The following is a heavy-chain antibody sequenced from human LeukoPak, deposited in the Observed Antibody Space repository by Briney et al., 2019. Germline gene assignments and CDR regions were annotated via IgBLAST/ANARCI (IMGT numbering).Heavy chain of an antibody. CDR2: ITGSGGST. V-gene: IGHV3-23*01. CDR3: AKDRGRYYDSSGYYWGYYFDS. Sequence: GGSLRLSCAASGFTFSNYAVNWVRQAPGKGLEWVSTITGSGGSTFYAGSVKGRFTISRDNSMDTLYLQMSSLRAEDTAVYYCAKDRGRYYDSSGYYWGYYFDSWGQGILVTVST. D-gene: IGHD3-22*01. CDR1: GFTFSNYA. J-gene: IGHJ4*02.